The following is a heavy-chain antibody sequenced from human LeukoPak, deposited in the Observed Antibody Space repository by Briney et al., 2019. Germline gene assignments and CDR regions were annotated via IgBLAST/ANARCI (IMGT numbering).Heavy chain of an antibody. CDR3: TSYGSGSSSHDY. CDR2: IKQDGSVK. CDR1: GFTFTNYW. Sequence: GGSLRLSCAASGFTFTNYWVGGVRQAPGRGLEWVANIKQDGSVKYYVDSVKGRFTISRDNAENSLYLQMNSLRVEDTAVYYCTSYGSGSSSHDYWGQGTLVTVSS. J-gene: IGHJ4*02. V-gene: IGHV3-7*01. D-gene: IGHD3-10*01.